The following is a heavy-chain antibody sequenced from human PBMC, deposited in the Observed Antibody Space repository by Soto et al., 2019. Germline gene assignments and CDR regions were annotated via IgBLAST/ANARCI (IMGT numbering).Heavy chain of an antibody. V-gene: IGHV4-31*03. D-gene: IGHD6-13*01. CDR3: ARLQRSWYDVYYFDY. Sequence: QVQLQESGPGLVKPSQTLSLTCTVSGGSISSGGYYWSWIRQHPGKGLEWIGYIYYSGSTYYNPSLKSRVTKSVDTSKNQFSLKLSSVTAADTAVYYCARLQRSWYDVYYFDYWGQGTLVTVSS. CDR1: GGSISSGGYY. J-gene: IGHJ4*02. CDR2: IYYSGST.